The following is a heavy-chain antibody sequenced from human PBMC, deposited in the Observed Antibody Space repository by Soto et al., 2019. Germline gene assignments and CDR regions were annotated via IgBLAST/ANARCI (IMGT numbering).Heavy chain of an antibody. CDR3: AKGLQQLVRAEYFQH. CDR2: ISGSGGST. J-gene: IGHJ1*01. D-gene: IGHD6-13*01. Sequence: PGGSLRLSCAASGFTFSSYAMSWVRQAPGKGLEWVSAISGSGGSTYYADSVKGRFTISRDNSKNTLYLQMNSLRAEDTAVYYCAKGLQQLVRAEYFQHWGQGTLVTVSS. V-gene: IGHV3-23*01. CDR1: GFTFSSYA.